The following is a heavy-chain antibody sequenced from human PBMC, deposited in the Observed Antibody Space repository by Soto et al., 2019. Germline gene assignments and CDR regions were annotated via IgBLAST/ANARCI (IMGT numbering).Heavy chain of an antibody. CDR3: ARVAARMITFGGVIRY. J-gene: IGHJ4*02. D-gene: IGHD3-16*02. CDR1: GFTFSSYG. V-gene: IGHV3-33*01. Sequence: QVQLVESGGGVVQPGRSLSLSCAASGFTFSSYGMHWVRQAPGKGLEWVAVIWYDGSNKYYADSVKGRFTISRDNSKNTLYLQMNSLRAEDTAVYYCARVAARMITFGGVIRYWGQGTLVTVSS. CDR2: IWYDGSNK.